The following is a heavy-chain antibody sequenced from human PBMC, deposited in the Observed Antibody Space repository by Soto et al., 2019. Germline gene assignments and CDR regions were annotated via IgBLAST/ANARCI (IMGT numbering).Heavy chain of an antibody. V-gene: IGHV4-59*06. CDR1: GGSISSYY. J-gene: IGHJ6*02. CDR2: IYYSGST. Sequence: SETLSLTCTVSGGSISSYYWSWIRQHPGKGLEWIGYIYYSGSTYYNPSLKSRVTISVDTSKNQFSLKLSSVTAADTAVYYCARVRGITIFGVVNPGYYYGMDVWGQGTTVTVSS. D-gene: IGHD3-3*01. CDR3: ARVRGITIFGVVNPGYYYGMDV.